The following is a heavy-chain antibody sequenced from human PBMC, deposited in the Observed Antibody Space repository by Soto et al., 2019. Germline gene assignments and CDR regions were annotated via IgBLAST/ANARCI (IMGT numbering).Heavy chain of an antibody. CDR2: ISSSSSYI. CDR3: ARDFVIAARRGYYYGMDV. V-gene: IGHV3-21*01. Sequence: LRLSCAASGFTFSSYSMNWVRQAPGKGLEWVSSISSSSSYIYYADSVKGRFTISRDNAKNSLYLQMNSLRAEDTAVYYCARDFVIAARRGYYYGMDVWGQGTTVTVSS. J-gene: IGHJ6*02. CDR1: GFTFSSYS. D-gene: IGHD6-6*01.